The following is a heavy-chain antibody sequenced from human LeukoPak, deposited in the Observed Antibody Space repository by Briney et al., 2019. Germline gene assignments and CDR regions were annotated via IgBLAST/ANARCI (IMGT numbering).Heavy chain of an antibody. J-gene: IGHJ5*02. CDR1: GYTLTELS. CDR3: AAGGAAGNWFDP. Sequence: ASVKVSCKVSGYTLTELSMHWVRQAHGKGLEWMGGFDPEDGETIYAQKFQGRVTMTEDTSTDTAYMELSSLRSEDTAVYYCAAGGAAGNWFDPWGQGTLVTVSS. D-gene: IGHD6-13*01. CDR2: FDPEDGET. V-gene: IGHV1-24*01.